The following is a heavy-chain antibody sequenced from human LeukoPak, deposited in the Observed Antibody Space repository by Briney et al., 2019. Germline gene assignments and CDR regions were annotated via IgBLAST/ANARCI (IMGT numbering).Heavy chain of an antibody. V-gene: IGHV5-51*01. CDR1: GYSFTSYW. D-gene: IGHD5-18*01. CDR2: IYPGDSET. CDR3: VRSRGYSYGYSYYFDY. Sequence: GESLKISCKGSGYSFTSYWIGWVRQMPGKGLEWMGIIYPGDSETRFSPSFQGQVTISADKSISTAYLQWSSLKASDTAMYYCVRSRGYSYGYSYYFDYWGQGTLVTVSS. J-gene: IGHJ4*02.